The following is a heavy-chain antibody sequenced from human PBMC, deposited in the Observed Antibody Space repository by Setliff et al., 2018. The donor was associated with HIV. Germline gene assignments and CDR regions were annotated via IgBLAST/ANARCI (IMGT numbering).Heavy chain of an antibody. V-gene: IGHV4-59*01. Sequence: SETLSLTCTVSGGSISNYYWSWLRQPPGKGLEWIGYISYTGSTNYNPSLKSRVTISVDTSKNQFSLKLSSVAAADTAVYYCAGGLHYGLGKFGYWGQGTLVTV. CDR2: ISYTGST. D-gene: IGHD3-10*01. CDR1: GGSISNYY. J-gene: IGHJ4*02. CDR3: AGGLHYGLGKFGY.